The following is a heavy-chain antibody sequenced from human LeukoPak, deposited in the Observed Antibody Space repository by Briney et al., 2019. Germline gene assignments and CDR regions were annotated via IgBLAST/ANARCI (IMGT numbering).Heavy chain of an antibody. D-gene: IGHD3-16*01. CDR3: AKDGSWGDYYFYFYIDV. J-gene: IGHJ6*03. V-gene: IGHV3-23*01. CDR2: ISASGHYT. Sequence: PGGSLRLSCEASGFTFSNSAMSWVRQAPGKGLEWVSGISASGHYTYNADSAKGRFTISRDNSKNTPYLQMNSLRAEDTALYYCAKDGSWGDYYFYFYIDVWGKGTTVTVSS. CDR1: GFTFSNSA.